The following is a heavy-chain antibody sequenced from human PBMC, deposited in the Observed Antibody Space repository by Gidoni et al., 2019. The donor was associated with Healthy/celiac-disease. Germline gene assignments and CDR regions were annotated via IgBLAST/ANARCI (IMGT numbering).Heavy chain of an antibody. Sequence: EVQLVESGGGLVQPGGSRRLSCTASGFHFGDYDMSWVRQAPGKGLGCVGFIRSKAYGGPTDYAASVKGRFTISRDDSKSIAYLQMNSLKTEDTAVYYCPRVVSPAGDNWFDPWGQGTLVTVSS. CDR3: PRVVSPAGDNWFDP. V-gene: IGHV3-49*04. D-gene: IGHD1-26*01. CDR1: GFHFGDYD. CDR2: IRSKAYGGPT. J-gene: IGHJ5*02.